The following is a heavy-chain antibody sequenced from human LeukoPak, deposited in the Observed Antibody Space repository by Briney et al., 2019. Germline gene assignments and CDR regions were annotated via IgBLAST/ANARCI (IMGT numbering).Heavy chain of an antibody. CDR2: IYYSGST. V-gene: IGHV4-39*01. J-gene: IGHJ4*02. CDR3: ARRGYSYGYTDY. D-gene: IGHD5-18*01. Sequence: XXSLTXXXXGGSXSSSSYYWGWIRQPPGKGLEWIGSIYYSGSTYYNPSLKSRVTISVDTSKNQFSLKLSSVTAADTAVYYCARRGYSYGYTDYWGQGTLVTVSS. CDR1: GGSXSSSSYY.